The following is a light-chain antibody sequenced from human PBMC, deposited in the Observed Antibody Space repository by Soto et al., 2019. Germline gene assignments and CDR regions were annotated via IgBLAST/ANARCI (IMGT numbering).Light chain of an antibody. J-gene: IGKJ2*01. CDR3: MQATHYRPYT. CDR1: QSLEHSDGNTY. CDR2: KVS. V-gene: IGKV2-24*01. Sequence: DVVMTQTPLSSPVTLGQPASISCRSSQSLEHSDGNTYLSWLHQRPGQPPRLLIYKVSHRFSGVPDRSSGSGAGTDFTLTISRVETEDVGIYYCMQATHYRPYTFGQGTKLEI.